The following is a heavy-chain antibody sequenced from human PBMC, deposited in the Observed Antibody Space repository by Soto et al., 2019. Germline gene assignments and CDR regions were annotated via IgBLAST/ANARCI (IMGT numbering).Heavy chain of an antibody. CDR3: ATLGAGS. Sequence: EVQLAESGGGLVQPGGSLRLSCAASGLTVSRNYMSWVRQAPGKGLEWVSVIYNAGSTNYADSVKGRFTISRDSSKNTLYLQMNSLRVEDTAMYYCATLGAGSWGQGTLVTVSS. D-gene: IGHD6-13*01. CDR2: IYNAGST. J-gene: IGHJ5*02. V-gene: IGHV3-66*01. CDR1: GLTVSRNY.